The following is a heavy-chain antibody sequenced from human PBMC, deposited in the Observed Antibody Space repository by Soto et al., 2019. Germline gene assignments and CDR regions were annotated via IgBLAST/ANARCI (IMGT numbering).Heavy chain of an antibody. CDR1: GYTFTGYY. CDR2: INPNSGGT. D-gene: IGHD6-19*01. Sequence: QVQLVQSGAEVKKPGALVKVSCKASGYTFTGYYMHWVRQAPGQGLEWMGWINPNSGGTKYAKKFQGWVTMTRDTSISTAYMELRRLRSDDTAVYFCARDIGSGPQYYFDYWGQGTLVTVSS. J-gene: IGHJ4*02. V-gene: IGHV1-2*04. CDR3: ARDIGSGPQYYFDY.